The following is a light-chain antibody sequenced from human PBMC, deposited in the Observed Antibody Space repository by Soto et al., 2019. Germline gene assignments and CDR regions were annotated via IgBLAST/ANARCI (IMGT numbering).Light chain of an antibody. V-gene: IGKV3-15*01. CDR1: QSVSSN. CDR2: GAS. CDR3: QQYNNLLT. Sequence: EIVMTQSPATLSVSPGERATLSCRASQSVSSNLAWYQQKPGQAPRLLIYGASTRATGIPARFSGSGSGTEFTLTISSLQSEDSAVYYCQQYNNLLTFGQGTKVE. J-gene: IGKJ1*01.